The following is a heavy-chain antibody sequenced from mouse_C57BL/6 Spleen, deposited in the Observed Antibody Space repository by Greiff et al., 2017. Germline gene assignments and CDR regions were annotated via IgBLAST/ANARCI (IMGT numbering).Heavy chain of an antibody. CDR2: IYPGDGDT. J-gene: IGHJ3*01. D-gene: IGHD1-1*01. CDR1: GYAFSSSW. CDR3: ARSPSYYYGSSQFAY. V-gene: IGHV1-82*01. Sequence: QVQLKESGPELVKPGASVKISCKASGYAFSSSWMNWVKQRPGKGLEWIGRIYPGDGDTNYNGKFKGKATLTADKSSSTAYMQLSSLTSEDSAVYFCARSPSYYYGSSQFAYWGQGTLVTVSA.